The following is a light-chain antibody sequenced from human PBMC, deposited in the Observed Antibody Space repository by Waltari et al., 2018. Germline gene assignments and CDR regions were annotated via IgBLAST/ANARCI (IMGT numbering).Light chain of an antibody. CDR3: QQYNNWPLWT. J-gene: IGKJ1*01. CDR2: GAS. V-gene: IGKV3-15*01. Sequence: ETEMTQSPATLSVSPGERATLSCRASQSVSSNLAWYQQKPGQAPRLLIYGASTRATGIPARFSGSGSGTEFTLTISSLQSEDFAVYYCQQYNNWPLWTFGQGTKVEIK. CDR1: QSVSSN.